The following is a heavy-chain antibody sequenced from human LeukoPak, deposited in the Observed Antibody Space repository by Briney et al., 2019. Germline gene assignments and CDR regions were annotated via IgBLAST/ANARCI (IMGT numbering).Heavy chain of an antibody. CDR3: ARDLRLAYCGGDCYSNYYYYYGMDV. CDR1: GGSISSGGYY. Sequence: KSSETLSLTCTVSGGSISSGGYYWSWIRQHPGXXXXXXXXXXXXXXXXXNPSLKSRVTISVDTSKNQFSLKLSSVTAADTAVYYCARDLRLAYCGGDCYSNYYYYYGMDVWGQGTTVTVSS. D-gene: IGHD2-21*02. V-gene: IGHV4-31*03. CDR2: XXXXXXX. J-gene: IGHJ6*02.